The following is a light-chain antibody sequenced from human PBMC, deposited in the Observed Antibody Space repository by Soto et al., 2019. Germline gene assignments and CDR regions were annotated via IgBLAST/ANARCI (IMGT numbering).Light chain of an antibody. Sequence: QTFLTQPASVSGSPGQSITISCTGTISDVGGYNYVSWYQQHPGKAPKLMIYEVSNRPSGVSNRFSGSKYGNTASLTISGLQAEDEADYYCSSYTSSSTPYVFGTGTKVTVL. J-gene: IGLJ1*01. CDR3: SSYTSSSTPYV. CDR2: EVS. CDR1: ISDVGGYNY. V-gene: IGLV2-14*01.